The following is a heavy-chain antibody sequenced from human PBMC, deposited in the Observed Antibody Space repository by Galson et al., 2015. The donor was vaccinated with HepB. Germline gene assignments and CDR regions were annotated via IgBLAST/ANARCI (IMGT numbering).Heavy chain of an antibody. D-gene: IGHD2-2*01. CDR3: ARALRGYCSSTSCASGPYWFDP. J-gene: IGHJ5*02. V-gene: IGHV1-18*04. CDR1: GYTFTSYG. CDR2: ISAYNGNT. Sequence: SVKVSCKASGYTFTSYGISWVRQAPGQGLEWMGWISAYNGNTNYAQKLQGRVTMTADTSTSTAYMELRSLRSDDTAVYYCARALRGYCSSTSCASGPYWFDPWGQGTLVTVSS.